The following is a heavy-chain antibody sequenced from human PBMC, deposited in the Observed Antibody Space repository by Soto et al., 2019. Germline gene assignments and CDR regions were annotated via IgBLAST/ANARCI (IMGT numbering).Heavy chain of an antibody. D-gene: IGHD6-19*01. V-gene: IGHV1-18*01. CDR3: ARNADSSGWYSWFAP. CDR2: ISAYNGNT. Sequence: ASVKVSCKASGYTFTSYGISWVRQAPGQGLEWMGWISAYNGNTNYAQKLQGRVTMTTDTSTSTAYMELRSLRSDDTAVYYCARNADSSGWYSWFAPWGQGTLVTASS. CDR1: GYTFTSYG. J-gene: IGHJ5*02.